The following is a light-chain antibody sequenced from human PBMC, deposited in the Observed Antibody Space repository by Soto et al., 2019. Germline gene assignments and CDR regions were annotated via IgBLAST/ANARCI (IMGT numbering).Light chain of an antibody. Sequence: QSVLTQPPSVSGAPRQRVTISCTGSSSNMGPPYGVHWYQQLPGTAPKLLIYGNNNRPSGVPDRFSGSRSGTSASLAIAGLQAEDEADYYCLSYDTSLSSPYVFGTGTKVTVL. J-gene: IGLJ1*01. V-gene: IGLV1-40*01. CDR1: SSNMGPPYG. CDR3: LSYDTSLSSPYV. CDR2: GNN.